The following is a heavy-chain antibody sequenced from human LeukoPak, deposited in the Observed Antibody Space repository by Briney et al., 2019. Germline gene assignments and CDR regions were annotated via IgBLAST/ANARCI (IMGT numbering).Heavy chain of an antibody. CDR3: ARAAHTTYVLGRYYYYAMDV. V-gene: IGHV3-30-3*01. Sequence: GRSLRLSCAASGFTFSSYTMDWVRQAPAKGLELVARISYAGSNNYYADSVKGRFTISSDNPKNTLYLQMDSLRAEDTAVYYCARAAHTTYVLGRYYYYAMDVWGQGTTVSVSS. CDR2: ISYAGSNN. J-gene: IGHJ6*02. CDR1: GFTFSSYT. D-gene: IGHD3-10*01.